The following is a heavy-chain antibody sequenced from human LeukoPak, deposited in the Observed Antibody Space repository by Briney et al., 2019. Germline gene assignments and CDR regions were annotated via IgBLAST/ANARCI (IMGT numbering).Heavy chain of an antibody. CDR3: ARGEGYCYYGMDV. Sequence: PSETLSLTCTVSGGSISSSSYYWGWIRQPPGKGLEWIGSIYYSGSTYYNPSLKSRVTISVDTSKNQFSLKLSSVTAADTAVYYCARGEGYCYYGMDVWGQGTTVTVSS. D-gene: IGHD2-21*01. CDR2: IYYSGST. J-gene: IGHJ6*02. V-gene: IGHV4-39*01. CDR1: GGSISSSSYY.